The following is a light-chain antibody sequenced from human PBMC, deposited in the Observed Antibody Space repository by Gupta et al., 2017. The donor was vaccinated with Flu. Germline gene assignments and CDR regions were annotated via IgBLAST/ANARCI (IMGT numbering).Light chain of an antibody. Sequence: SVTISCTGTSSDVGLYNYVSWYQQHPGKAPKLMMSDVNKRPSGVPDRFSGSKSGNTASLTISELQAEDEADYYCCSYTASSQVVFGGGTTLTVL. J-gene: IGLJ3*02. CDR3: CSYTASSQVV. CDR2: DVN. CDR1: SSDVGLYNY. V-gene: IGLV2-11*03.